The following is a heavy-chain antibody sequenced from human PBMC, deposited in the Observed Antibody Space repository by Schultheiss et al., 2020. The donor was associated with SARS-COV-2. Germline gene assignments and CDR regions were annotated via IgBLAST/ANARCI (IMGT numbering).Heavy chain of an antibody. CDR1: GFTFDDYG. J-gene: IGHJ4*02. V-gene: IGHV3-23*01. CDR3: AKERTTRN. Sequence: GESLKISCAASGFTFDDYGMSWVRQAPGKGLEWVSSISGGSTSYADSVKGRFTISRDNAKNTLYLQMNSLRADDTAVYFCAKERTTRNWGQGTQVTVSS. CDR2: ISGGST. D-gene: IGHD1-1*01.